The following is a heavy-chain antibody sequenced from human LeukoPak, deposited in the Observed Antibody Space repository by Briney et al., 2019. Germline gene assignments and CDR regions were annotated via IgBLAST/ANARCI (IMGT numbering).Heavy chain of an antibody. V-gene: IGHV3-30*18. CDR2: ISYDGSNK. J-gene: IGHJ5*02. Sequence: PGRSLRLSCAASGFTFSSYGMHWVRQAPGKGLEWVAVISYDGSNKYYADSVKGRFTISRDNSKNTLYLQMNSLRAEDTAVHYCAKDPGSGEFLSNLPKFDPWGQGTLVTVSS. CDR1: GFTFSSYG. D-gene: IGHD3-10*01. CDR3: AKDPGSGEFLSNLPKFDP.